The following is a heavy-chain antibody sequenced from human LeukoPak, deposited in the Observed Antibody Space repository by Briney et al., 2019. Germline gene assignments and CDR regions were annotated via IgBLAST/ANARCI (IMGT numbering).Heavy chain of an antibody. J-gene: IGHJ4*02. CDR2: IYYDGST. Sequence: SETLSLTCTVSGGSISSSSYYWGWIRQPPGKGLEWIGSIYYDGSTYYNPSLKSRVTISVDTSKNQFSLKLSSVAAADTAVYYCARRRYSSGYIDYWGQGTLVTVSS. CDR1: GGSISSSSYY. CDR3: ARRRYSSGYIDY. D-gene: IGHD6-25*01. V-gene: IGHV4-39*01.